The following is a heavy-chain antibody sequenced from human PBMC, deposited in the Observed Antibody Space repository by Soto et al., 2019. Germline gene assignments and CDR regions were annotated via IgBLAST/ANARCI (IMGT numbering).Heavy chain of an antibody. CDR2: IAHDGNIK. CDR3: AKKGGGSGSYDYLDN. D-gene: IGHD6-19*01. Sequence: QMQLVESGGGVVQPGTSLRLSCEVSEFSFSSYVLHWVRQTPGRGLEWVAVIAHDGNIKIYADSVKGRFTISRDNSKNTLFLQMNSLTTEDTAVYYCAKKGGGSGSYDYLDNWGQGTLVTVSS. J-gene: IGHJ4*02. CDR1: EFSFSSYV. V-gene: IGHV3-30-3*02.